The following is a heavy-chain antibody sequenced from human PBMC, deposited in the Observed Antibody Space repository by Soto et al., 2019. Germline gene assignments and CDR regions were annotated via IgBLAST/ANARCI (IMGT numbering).Heavy chain of an antibody. CDR1: GFTLSNYW. CDR3: VRIRRGDGYTFGY. Sequence: EVQLVESGGVSVQPGGSLSLSCTASGFTLSNYWMHWVRQAPGKVLVWVSRINTDGSTTTYADSVKGRFTISRDNAKNTLYLQMNSLRDEDTAVYYCVRIRRGDGYTFGYWGQGTLVTVSS. J-gene: IGHJ4*02. D-gene: IGHD5-12*01. V-gene: IGHV3-74*01. CDR2: INTDGSTT.